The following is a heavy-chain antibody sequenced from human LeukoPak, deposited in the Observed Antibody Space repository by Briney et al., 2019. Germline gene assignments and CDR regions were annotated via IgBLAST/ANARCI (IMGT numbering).Heavy chain of an antibody. CDR3: ARDLYSGSYSVGLGAFDI. D-gene: IGHD1-26*01. J-gene: IGHJ3*02. Sequence: SETLSLTCSVSGGSISSYYWSWIRQPPGKGLEGIGYIFYSGRTSYNPSLKSRVTLSVDTSKNQFSLRLSSVTAADTAVYYCARDLYSGSYSVGLGAFDIWGQGTMVTVSS. V-gene: IGHV4-59*01. CDR2: IFYSGRT. CDR1: GGSISSYY.